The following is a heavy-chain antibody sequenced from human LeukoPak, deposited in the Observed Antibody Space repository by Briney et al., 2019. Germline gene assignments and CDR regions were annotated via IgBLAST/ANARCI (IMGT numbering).Heavy chain of an antibody. CDR3: ARVHDHKYYYMDI. CDR1: GFTFSSYS. Sequence: GGSLRLSCAASGFTFSSYSMNWVRQAPGKGLEWVSSISSSSSYIYYADSVKGRFTFSRDNAKNSLYLQMTSLRAEDTAVYYCARVHDHKYYYMDISGKGTKVTVSS. CDR2: ISSSSSYI. D-gene: IGHD3-3*01. V-gene: IGHV3-21*01. J-gene: IGHJ6*03.